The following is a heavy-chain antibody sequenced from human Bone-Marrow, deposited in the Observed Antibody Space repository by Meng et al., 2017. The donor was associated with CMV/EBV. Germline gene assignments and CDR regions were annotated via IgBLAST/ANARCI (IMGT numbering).Heavy chain of an antibody. V-gene: IGHV1-18*01. Sequence: ASVKVSCKASGYTFTSYGISWVRQAPGQGLEWMGWISAYNGNTNYAQKLQGRATMTTDTSTSTAYMELRSLRSDDTDVYYCARVHYDSSGYYYWWFDYWGQGTLVTFSS. CDR3: ARVHYDSSGYYYWWFDY. CDR2: ISAYNGNT. D-gene: IGHD3-22*01. J-gene: IGHJ4*02. CDR1: GYTFTSYG.